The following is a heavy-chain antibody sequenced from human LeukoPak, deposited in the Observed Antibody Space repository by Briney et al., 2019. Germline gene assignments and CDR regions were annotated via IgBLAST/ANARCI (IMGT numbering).Heavy chain of an antibody. CDR1: GFTFSSYG. CDR2: IRYDGSNK. V-gene: IGHV3-30*02. Sequence: GGSLRLSCAASGFTFSSYGMHWVRQAPGKGLEWVAFIRYDGSNKYYADSVKGRFTISRDNAKNSLFLQMNSLKAEDTAVYYCATILSNTSPFEYWGQGTLVTVSS. D-gene: IGHD4-11*01. J-gene: IGHJ4*02. CDR3: ATILSNTSPFEY.